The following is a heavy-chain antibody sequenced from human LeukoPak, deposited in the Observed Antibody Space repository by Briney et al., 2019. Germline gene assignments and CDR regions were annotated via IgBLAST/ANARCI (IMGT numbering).Heavy chain of an antibody. CDR3: ARSPYDWNYGDY. V-gene: IGHV3-23*01. CDR1: GFTFSRYA. CDR2: ISGSGGST. Sequence: GGSLRLSCAASGFTFSRYAMSLVRQAPGKGLELVSAISGSGGSTYYADSVKGRFTISRDNSKNTLYLQMNSLRAEDTAVYYCARSPYDWNYGDYWGQGTLVTVSS. J-gene: IGHJ4*02. D-gene: IGHD1-20*01.